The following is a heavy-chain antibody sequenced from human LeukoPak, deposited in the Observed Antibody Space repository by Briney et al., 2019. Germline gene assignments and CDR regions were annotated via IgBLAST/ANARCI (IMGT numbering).Heavy chain of an antibody. CDR3: ARSSGSSKRGMDV. V-gene: IGHV4-39*07. D-gene: IGHD1-26*01. CDR2: IYYSGST. J-gene: IGHJ6*02. Sequence: SETLSLTCTVSGGSISSSSYYWGWIRQPPGKGLEWIGSIYYSGSTYYNPSLKSRVTISVDKSKNQFSLKLSSVTAADTAVYYCARSSGSSKRGMDVWGQGTTVTVSS. CDR1: GGSISSSSYY.